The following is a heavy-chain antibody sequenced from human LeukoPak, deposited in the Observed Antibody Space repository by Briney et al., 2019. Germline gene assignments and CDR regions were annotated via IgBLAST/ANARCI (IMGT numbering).Heavy chain of an antibody. CDR2: ISNDGSNE. D-gene: IGHD3-22*01. CDR1: GFTFSNYA. J-gene: IGHJ4*02. Sequence: GGSLRLSCAASGFTFSNYAMHWVRQAPGKGLEGVAVISNDGSNEYYADSVKGRFSISIDESKNTLYLQMNSLRAEDTAVYYCARDGNYYESSGYWYYFDSWGQGTLVTVSS. V-gene: IGHV3-30*04. CDR3: ARDGNYYESSGYWYYFDS.